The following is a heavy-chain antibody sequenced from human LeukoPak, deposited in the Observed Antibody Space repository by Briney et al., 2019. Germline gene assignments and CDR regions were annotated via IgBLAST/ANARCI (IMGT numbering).Heavy chain of an antibody. V-gene: IGHV4-59*08. D-gene: IGHD2-2*01. CDR3: ARLSTDNVVLPGAMAYYFDC. CDR1: AGSITSQY. Sequence: SETLSLTCPVSAGSITSQYWSWIRQPPGKGLEYIGYINYSGSTNYNPSLKSRVAISVDTSKNQFSLKLSSVTAADTAVYYCARLSTDNVVLPGAMAYYFDCWGQGTLVTVSS. J-gene: IGHJ4*02. CDR2: INYSGST.